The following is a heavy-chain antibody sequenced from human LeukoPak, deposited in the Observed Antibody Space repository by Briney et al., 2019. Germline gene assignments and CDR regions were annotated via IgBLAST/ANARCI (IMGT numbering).Heavy chain of an antibody. CDR1: GFTFSDYN. CDR2: MSRSGDII. CDR3: AKDVSMVRGVIIDY. D-gene: IGHD3-10*01. J-gene: IGHJ4*02. Sequence: PGGSLRLSCAASGFTFSDYNMNWVRQVPGKGLESVSYMSRSGDIIYYADSVKGRFTISRDNSKNTLYLQMNSLRAEDTAVYYCAKDVSMVRGVIIDYWGQGTLVTVSS. V-gene: IGHV3-48*01.